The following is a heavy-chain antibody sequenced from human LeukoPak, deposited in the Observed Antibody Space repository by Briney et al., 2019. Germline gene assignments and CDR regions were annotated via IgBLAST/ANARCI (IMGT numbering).Heavy chain of an antibody. Sequence: GGSLRLSRAASGFIFEKSDMSWVRQVPGKGLEWVSGINWNGGSTGYADSVKGRFIMSKDNARNSLYLQMNSLRAEDTALYYCARPQVGYSFGQIDYWGQGTLVTVSS. V-gene: IGHV3-20*04. J-gene: IGHJ4*02. CDR3: ARPQVGYSFGQIDY. D-gene: IGHD5-18*01. CDR2: INWNGGST. CDR1: GFIFEKSD.